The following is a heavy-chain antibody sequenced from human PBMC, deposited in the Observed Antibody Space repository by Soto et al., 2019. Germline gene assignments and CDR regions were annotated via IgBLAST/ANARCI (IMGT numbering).Heavy chain of an antibody. CDR2: IWYDGSNK. CDR3: ARDGYCSGGSCYSFRYYYYYGMDV. J-gene: IGHJ6*02. D-gene: IGHD2-15*01. Sequence: PGGSLGLSCAASGFTFSSYGMHWVRQAPGKGLEWVAVIWYDGSNKYYADSVKGRFTISRDNSKNTLYLQMNSLRAEDTAVYYCARDGYCSGGSCYSFRYYYYYGMDVWGQGTTVTVSS. CDR1: GFTFSSYG. V-gene: IGHV3-33*01.